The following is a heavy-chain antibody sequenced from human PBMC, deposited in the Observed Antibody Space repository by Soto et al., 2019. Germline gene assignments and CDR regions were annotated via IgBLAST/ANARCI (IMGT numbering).Heavy chain of an antibody. J-gene: IGHJ1*01. Sequence: EVQLVESGGGLVQPGGSLRLSCAASGFTFSSYWMSWVRQAPGKGLEWVANIKQDGSEKYYVESVKGRFTISGDNAKNSLYLQMNSLRAEYTAVYYWARAIEVAGTKVVYFQHWGQGTLVTVSS. D-gene: IGHD6-19*01. CDR1: GFTFSSYW. CDR3: ARAIEVAGTKVVYFQH. V-gene: IGHV3-7*05. CDR2: IKQDGSEK.